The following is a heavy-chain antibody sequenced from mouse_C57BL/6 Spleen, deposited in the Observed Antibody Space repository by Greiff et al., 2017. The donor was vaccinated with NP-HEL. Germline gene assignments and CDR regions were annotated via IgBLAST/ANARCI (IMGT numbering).Heavy chain of an antibody. Sequence: EVKVVESGGGLVKPGGSLKLSCAASGFTFSDYGMHWVRQAPEKGLEWVAYISSGSSTIYYADTVKGRSTISRDNAKNTLFLQMTSLRSEDTAVYYCAREYDGYYAMDYWGQGTSVTVSS. V-gene: IGHV5-17*01. CDR1: GFTFSDYG. CDR3: AREYDGYYAMDY. D-gene: IGHD2-4*01. CDR2: ISSGSSTI. J-gene: IGHJ4*01.